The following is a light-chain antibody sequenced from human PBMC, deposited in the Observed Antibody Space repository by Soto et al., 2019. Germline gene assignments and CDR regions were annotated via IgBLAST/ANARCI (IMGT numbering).Light chain of an antibody. Sequence: DFQMTQSPSSLSASVGDRATITCRATQSISRSLNWYQQKPGKAPELLIYAASSLQSGVPSRFSGSGSGTDFTLTISSLQPEDSATYYCQQSYSALVAFGQGTKVDI. CDR3: QQSYSALVA. CDR2: AAS. V-gene: IGKV1-39*01. CDR1: QSISRS. J-gene: IGKJ1*01.